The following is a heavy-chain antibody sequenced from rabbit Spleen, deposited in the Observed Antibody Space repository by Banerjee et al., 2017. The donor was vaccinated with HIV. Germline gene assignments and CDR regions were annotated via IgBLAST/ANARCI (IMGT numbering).Heavy chain of an antibody. CDR3: ARDLAGAIGWNFYL. CDR1: GVSFSSSSY. V-gene: IGHV1S40*01. J-gene: IGHJ4*01. D-gene: IGHD4-1*01. Sequence: QSLEESGGDLVKLGASLTLTCTASGVSFSSSSYMCWVRQAPGKGLEWSACIAAGSAGTTYYANWAKGRFTISKTSSTTVTLQTTSLTAADTATYFCARDLAGAIGWNFYLWGPGTLVTVS. CDR2: IAAGSAGTT.